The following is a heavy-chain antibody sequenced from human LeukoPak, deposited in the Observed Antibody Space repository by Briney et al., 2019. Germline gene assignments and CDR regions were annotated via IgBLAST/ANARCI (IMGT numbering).Heavy chain of an antibody. D-gene: IGHD5-12*01. Sequence: SETLSLTCSVSDYSISSGYYWSWIRQPTGKGLEWIGYIYYSGSTNYNPSLKSRVTISVDTSKNQFSLKLSSVTAADTAVYYCARVGDTVVDYWGQGTLVTVSS. CDR2: IYYSGST. CDR3: ARVGDTVVDY. CDR1: DYSISSGYY. J-gene: IGHJ4*02. V-gene: IGHV4-38-2*02.